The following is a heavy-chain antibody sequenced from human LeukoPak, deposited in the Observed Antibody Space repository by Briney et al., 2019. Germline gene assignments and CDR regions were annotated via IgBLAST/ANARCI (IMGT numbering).Heavy chain of an antibody. CDR3: ARDRGGYPGHFDN. J-gene: IGHJ4*02. CDR2: LHSDGSNT. CDR1: GFTFSGFW. Sequence: GGSLRLSCAASGFTFSGFWMHWVRQAPGKGQVWISRLHSDGSNTDYADSVKGRFTISRDNAKNTLYLQMNSLSAEDTAVYYCARDRGGYPGHFDNWAKETWVTVS. V-gene: IGHV3-74*01. D-gene: IGHD1-26*01.